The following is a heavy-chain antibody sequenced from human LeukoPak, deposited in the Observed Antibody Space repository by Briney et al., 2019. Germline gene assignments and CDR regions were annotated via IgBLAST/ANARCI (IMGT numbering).Heavy chain of an antibody. D-gene: IGHD2-2*01. V-gene: IGHV3-48*03. CDR3: AREYRAFVVVPAASGWFDP. CDR1: GFTFSSYE. J-gene: IGHJ5*02. Sequence: GGSLRLSCPASGFTFSSYEMNWVRQAPGKGLEWVSYISSSGSTIYYADSVKGRFTISRDSAKNSLYLQMNSLRAEDTAVYYCAREYRAFVVVPAASGWFDPWGQGTLVTVSS. CDR2: ISSSGSTI.